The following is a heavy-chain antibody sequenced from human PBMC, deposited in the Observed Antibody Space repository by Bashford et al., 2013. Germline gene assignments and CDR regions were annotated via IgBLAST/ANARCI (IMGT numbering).Heavy chain of an antibody. Sequence: ASVKGLPARASGYTFTSYGISWVRQAPGQGLEWMGWISAYNGNTNYAQKLQGRVTMTTDTSTSTAYMELRSLRSDDTAVYYCARGWGCSSTSCQYYFDYWGARGTPGHRLL. J-gene: IGHJ4*02. V-gene: IGHV1-18*01. D-gene: IGHD2-2*01. CDR1: GYTFTSYG. CDR3: ARGWGCSSTSCQYYFDY. CDR2: ISAYNGNT.